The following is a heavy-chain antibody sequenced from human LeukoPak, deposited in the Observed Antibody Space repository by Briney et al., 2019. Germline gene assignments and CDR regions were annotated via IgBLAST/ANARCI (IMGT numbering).Heavy chain of an antibody. CDR1: GCTFTGYY. CDR3: ARMYYYDSSGYYYDAFDI. V-gene: IGHV1-2*06. CDR2: INPNSGGT. J-gene: IGHJ3*02. Sequence: ASVKVSCKASGCTFTGYYMHWVRQAPGQGLEWMGRINPNSGGTNYAQKFQGRVTTTRDTSISTAYMELSRLRSDDTAVYYCARMYYYDSSGYYYDAFDIWGQGTMVTVSS. D-gene: IGHD3-22*01.